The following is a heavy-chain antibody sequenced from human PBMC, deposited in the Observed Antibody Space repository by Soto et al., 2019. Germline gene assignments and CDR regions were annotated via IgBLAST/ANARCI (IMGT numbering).Heavy chain of an antibody. D-gene: IGHD6-19*01. V-gene: IGHV4-59*01. Sequence: SETLSLTCTVSGGSISSYYWSWIRQPPGKGLEWIGYIYYSGSTNYNPSLKSRVTISVDTSKNQFSLKLSSVTAADTAVYYCARSGSGIAVAIDWGQGTLVTVSS. CDR3: ARSGSGIAVAID. CDR1: GGSISSYY. CDR2: IYYSGST. J-gene: IGHJ4*02.